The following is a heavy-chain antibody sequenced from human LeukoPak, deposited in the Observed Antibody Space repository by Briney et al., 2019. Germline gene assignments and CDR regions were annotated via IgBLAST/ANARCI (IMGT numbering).Heavy chain of an antibody. D-gene: IGHD2-2*01. J-gene: IGHJ4*02. CDR2: ISGSSFTI. Sequence: GGSLRLSCAASGFTFSSYSMNWVRQAPGKGLEWVSYISGSSFTIYYADSVKGRFTISRDNAKNSLYLQMNSLRAEDTAVYYCAKDGPAASCDYWGQGTLVTVSS. CDR1: GFTFSSYS. V-gene: IGHV3-48*01. CDR3: AKDGPAASCDY.